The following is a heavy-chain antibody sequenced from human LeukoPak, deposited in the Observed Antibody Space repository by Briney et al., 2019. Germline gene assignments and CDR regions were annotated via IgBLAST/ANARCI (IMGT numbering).Heavy chain of an antibody. CDR2: IYSSGST. J-gene: IGHJ5*02. CDR3: ARRAQPLTNWFDP. D-gene: IGHD6-13*01. Sequence: SETLSLTCTVSGGSISTYYWSWIRQPPGKGLEWIGYIYSSGSTNYNPSLKSRVTISIDTSKNQFSLRLSSVTAADTAVYYCARRAQPLTNWFDPWGQGTLVTVSS. V-gene: IGHV4-59*08. CDR1: GGSISTYY.